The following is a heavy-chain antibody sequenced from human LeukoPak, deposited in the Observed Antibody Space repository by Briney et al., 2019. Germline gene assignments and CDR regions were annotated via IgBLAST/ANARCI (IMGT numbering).Heavy chain of an antibody. J-gene: IGHJ4*02. Sequence: PGGSLRLSCAASGFTFSSYGMHWVRQAPGKGLEWVAVISYDGSNKYYADSVKGRFTISRDNSKNTLYLQMNSLRAEDTAVYYXXXXXPNXRVRAMVTEPDDYWGQGTPVTVSS. CDR2: ISYDGSNK. CDR1: GFTFSSYG. V-gene: IGHV3-30*03. D-gene: IGHD5-18*01. CDR3: XXXXPNXRVRAMVTEPDDY.